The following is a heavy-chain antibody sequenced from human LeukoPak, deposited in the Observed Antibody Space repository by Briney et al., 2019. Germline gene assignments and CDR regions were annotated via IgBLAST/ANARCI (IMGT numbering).Heavy chain of an antibody. D-gene: IGHD6-13*01. CDR1: GFTFSSYS. CDR2: ISSSSSTI. CDR3: ARDYVAAGTRIFDY. J-gene: IGHJ4*02. Sequence: GGSLRLSCAASGFTFSSYSMNWVRQAPGKGLEWVSYISSSSSTIYYADSVKGRFTISRDNAKNSLYLQMNSLRAEDTAVYYCARDYVAAGTRIFDYWGQGTLVTVSS. V-gene: IGHV3-48*04.